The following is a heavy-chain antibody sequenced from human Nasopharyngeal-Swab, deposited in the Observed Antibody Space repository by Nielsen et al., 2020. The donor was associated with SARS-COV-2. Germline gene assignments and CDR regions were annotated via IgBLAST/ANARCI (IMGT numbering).Heavy chain of an antibody. CDR1: GFTFSTA. CDR2: ISSGGRTQ. J-gene: IGHJ4*02. Sequence: GESLKISCAASGFTFSTAMSWVRQAPGKGLEWVAIISSGGRTQVYADSVEGRFTISRDDPENTLYLQMNSLRPEDTAVYYCAKESSTYYYDNWGQGTLVTVSS. V-gene: IGHV3-30*18. D-gene: IGHD2-2*01. CDR3: AKESSTYYYDN.